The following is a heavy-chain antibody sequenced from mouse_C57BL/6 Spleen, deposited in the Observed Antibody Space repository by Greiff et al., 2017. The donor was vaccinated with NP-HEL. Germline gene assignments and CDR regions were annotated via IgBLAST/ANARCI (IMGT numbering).Heavy chain of an antibody. V-gene: IGHV1-81*01. Sequence: QVQLQQSGAELARPGASVKLSCKASGYTFTSYGISWVKQRTGQGLEWIGEIYPRSGNTYYNEKFKGKATLTADKSSSTAYMELRSLTSEDSAVYFCARSEQLRGYFDYWGQGTTLTVSS. CDR3: ARSEQLRGYFDY. CDR2: IYPRSGNT. D-gene: IGHD3-2*02. CDR1: GYTFTSYG. J-gene: IGHJ2*01.